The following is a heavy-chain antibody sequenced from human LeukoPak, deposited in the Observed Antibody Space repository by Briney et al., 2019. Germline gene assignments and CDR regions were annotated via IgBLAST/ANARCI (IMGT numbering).Heavy chain of an antibody. CDR1: GFTFSSYW. CDR3: ARDGTTVVPFDY. CDR2: IKGDGSST. V-gene: IGHV3-74*01. J-gene: IGHJ4*02. Sequence: GGSLRLSCAASGFTFSSYWMHWVRQAPGKGLVWVSRIKGDGSSTLYADSVKGRFTISRDNTKNTLYLQMSSLRVEDTAVYYCARDGTTVVPFDYWGQGTLVTVSS. D-gene: IGHD4-23*01.